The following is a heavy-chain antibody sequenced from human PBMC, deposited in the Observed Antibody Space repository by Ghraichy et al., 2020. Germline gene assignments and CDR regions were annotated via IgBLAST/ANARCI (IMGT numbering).Heavy chain of an antibody. D-gene: IGHD3-22*01. Sequence: SETLSLTCTVSGGSISSYYWCWIWLPAGKGLEWIGRTYTSGSTNYNLSLKSRVTMSVDTSKNKFSLKLSPVTAADPAVYYCAREDSSGYYSDYWGQGTLVTVSS. J-gene: IGHJ4*02. CDR1: GGSISSYY. V-gene: IGHV4-4*07. CDR2: TYTSGST. CDR3: AREDSSGYYSDY.